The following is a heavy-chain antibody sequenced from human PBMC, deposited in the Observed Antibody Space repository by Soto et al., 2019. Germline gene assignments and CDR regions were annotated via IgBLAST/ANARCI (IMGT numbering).Heavy chain of an antibody. CDR1: GYIFVNYG. J-gene: IGHJ6*02. CDR2: IRPYSGNT. D-gene: IGHD3-16*01. Sequence: QVQLVQSGDEVRKPGSSVKVSCKASGYIFVNYGIAWVRQATGQGLEWMGWIRPYSGNTHYASKVQGRLTMTTDTSTSPAYMDLGSLTSEDTAVYYCAMVDNYVTPTPHDVWGQGTTVTVSS. CDR3: AMVDNYVTPTPHDV. V-gene: IGHV1-18*01.